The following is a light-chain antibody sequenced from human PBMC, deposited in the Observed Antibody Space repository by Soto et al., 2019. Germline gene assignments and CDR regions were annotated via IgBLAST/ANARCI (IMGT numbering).Light chain of an antibody. V-gene: IGKV1-5*03. Sequence: DIPMTQSPSTLSASVGDRVTITCRASQSISNWLAWYQQKPGTAPNLLIYKASTLQSGVPSRFSGSGSGTEFTLTVRSLQPDHSATYHCPQYRDDGTFGQGTKVEIK. CDR3: PQYRDDGT. J-gene: IGKJ1*01. CDR2: KAS. CDR1: QSISNW.